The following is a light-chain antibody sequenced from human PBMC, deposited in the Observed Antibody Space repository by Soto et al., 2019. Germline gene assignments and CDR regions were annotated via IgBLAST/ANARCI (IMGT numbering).Light chain of an antibody. J-gene: IGLJ1*01. CDR2: ETN. CDR3: GTWDSSLSADV. CDR1: SSDIGNNY. Sequence: QPVRKQPPSVSAAPGQKVTISCSGSSSDIGNNYVSWYQHLPGTAPKLLIFETNRRPSGIPDRFSGSKSGTSATLGITGLQTGDEADYYCGTWDSSLSADVFGTGTKVTLL. V-gene: IGLV1-51*02.